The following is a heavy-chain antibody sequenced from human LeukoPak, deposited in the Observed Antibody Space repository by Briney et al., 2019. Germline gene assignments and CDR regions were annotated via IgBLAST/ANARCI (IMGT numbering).Heavy chain of an antibody. Sequence: GGALRLSCAASGFTFSSYAMGWVRQAPGKGLEWVSAISGSGGGTYYADSVKGRFTISRDNSKNTLYLQMNSLRAEDTAVYYCAKTGHSSGWYTSYYYGMDVWGQGTTVTVSS. J-gene: IGHJ6*02. CDR3: AKTGHSSGWYTSYYYGMDV. CDR2: ISGSGGGT. D-gene: IGHD6-19*01. CDR1: GFTFSSYA. V-gene: IGHV3-23*01.